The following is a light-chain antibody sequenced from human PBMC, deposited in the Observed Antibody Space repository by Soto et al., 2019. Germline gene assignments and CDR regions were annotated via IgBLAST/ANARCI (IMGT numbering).Light chain of an antibody. V-gene: IGKV3-20*01. CDR2: GAS. J-gene: IGKJ4*01. CDR1: QSVSISY. Sequence: IVLTQSPGTLSLSPGERATLSCRASQSVSISYLAWSQQKPGQAPRLLLYGASARATGIPDRFSGSGSGTDFTLTISRLEPEDSAVYYCQQWGNTPRVTFGGGTKVDIK. CDR3: QQWGNTPRVT.